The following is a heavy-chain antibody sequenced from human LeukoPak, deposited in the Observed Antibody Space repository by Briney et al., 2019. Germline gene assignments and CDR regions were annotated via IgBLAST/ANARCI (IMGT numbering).Heavy chain of an antibody. J-gene: IGHJ4*02. Sequence: GGSLRLSCAASGFTFSSYRMNWVRQAPGKGLEWVSSISSSSSYIYYADSVKGRFTISRDNSKNTLYLQMNSLRAEDTAVYYCAKDISIVGAPVWGQGTLVTVSS. CDR3: AKDISIVGAPV. D-gene: IGHD1-26*01. V-gene: IGHV3-21*01. CDR1: GFTFSSYR. CDR2: ISSSSSYI.